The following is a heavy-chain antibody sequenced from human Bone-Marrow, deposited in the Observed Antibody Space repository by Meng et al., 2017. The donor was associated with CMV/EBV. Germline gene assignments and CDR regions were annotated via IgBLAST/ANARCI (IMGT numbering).Heavy chain of an antibody. J-gene: IGHJ5*02. CDR3: ARILAVVLAAPDNWFDP. D-gene: IGHD2-2*01. V-gene: IGHV2-26*01. CDR2: IFSNDEK. Sequence: SGPTLVKPTETLTLTCTVSGFSLSNARMGVSWIRQPPGKALEWLAHIFSNDEKSYSTSLKSRLTISKDTSKSQVVLTMTNMDPVDTATYYCARILAVVLAAPDNWFDPWGQGTLVTVSS. CDR1: GFSLSNARMG.